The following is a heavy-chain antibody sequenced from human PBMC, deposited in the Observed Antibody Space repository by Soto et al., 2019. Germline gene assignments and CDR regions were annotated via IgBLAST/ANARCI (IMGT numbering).Heavy chain of an antibody. V-gene: IGHV3-23*01. D-gene: IGHD3-22*01. CDR3: AKGVAYRDSSPYYYT. Sequence: GGSLRLSCAASGFTFKNYGMNWVRQAPGQGLEWVSSISDDGGNTYYADSVKGRFTISRDNYKNTLYLQMSSLRDEDTAVYYCAKGVAYRDSSPYYYTWGRGTLVTVSS. CDR1: GFTFKNYG. CDR2: ISDDGGNT. J-gene: IGHJ5*02.